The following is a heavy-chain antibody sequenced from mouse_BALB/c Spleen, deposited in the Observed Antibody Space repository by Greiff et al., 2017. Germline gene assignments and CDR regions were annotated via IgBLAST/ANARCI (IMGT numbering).Heavy chain of an antibody. V-gene: IGHV3-2*02. D-gene: IGHD1-2*01. J-gene: IGHJ2*01. CDR1: GYSITSDYA. Sequence: EVKLVESGPGLVKPSQSLSLTCTVTGYSITSDYAWNWIRQFPGNKLEWMGYISYSGSTSYNPSLKSRSSITRDTSKNQFFLQLNSVTTEDTATYYCARGYGSDYWGQGTTLTVSS. CDR2: ISYSGST. CDR3: ARGYGSDY.